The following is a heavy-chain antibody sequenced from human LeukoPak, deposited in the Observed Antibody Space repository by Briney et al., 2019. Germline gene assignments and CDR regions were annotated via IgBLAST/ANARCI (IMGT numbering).Heavy chain of an antibody. Sequence: ASVKVSWKASGGTFSSYAISWVRQAPGQGLEWMGGIIPIFGTANYAQKFQGRVTITADESTSTAYMELSSLRSEDTAVYYCAASLAARPRIPSDYWGQGTLVTVSS. V-gene: IGHV1-69*13. CDR3: AASLAARPRIPSDY. CDR2: IIPIFGTA. CDR1: GGTFSSYA. J-gene: IGHJ4*02. D-gene: IGHD6-6*01.